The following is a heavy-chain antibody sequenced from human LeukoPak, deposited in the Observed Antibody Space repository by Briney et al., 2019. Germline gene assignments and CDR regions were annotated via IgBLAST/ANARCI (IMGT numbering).Heavy chain of an antibody. Sequence: SETLSLTCTVSGGSISSYYWSWIRQPPGKGLEWIGYIYYSGSTNYSPSLKSRVTISVDTSKNQFSLKLSSVTAADTAVYYCARFSGSHDAFDIWGQGTMVTVSS. V-gene: IGHV4-59*08. CDR2: IYYSGST. J-gene: IGHJ3*02. CDR3: ARFSGSHDAFDI. CDR1: GGSISSYY. D-gene: IGHD3-10*01.